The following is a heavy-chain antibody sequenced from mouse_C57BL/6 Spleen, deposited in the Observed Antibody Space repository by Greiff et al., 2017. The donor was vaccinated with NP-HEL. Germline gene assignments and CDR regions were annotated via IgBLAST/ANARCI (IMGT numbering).Heavy chain of an antibody. CDR3: ARADSSGYSWFAY. CDR2: INPNNGGT. D-gene: IGHD3-2*02. V-gene: IGHV1-26*01. Sequence: EVQLQQSGPELVKPGASVKISCKASGYTFTDYYMNWVKQSHGKSLEWIGDINPNNGGTSYNQKFKGMATLTVDKSSSTAYMELRSLTSEDSAVYYCARADSSGYSWFAYWGQGTLVTVSA. CDR1: GYTFTDYY. J-gene: IGHJ3*01.